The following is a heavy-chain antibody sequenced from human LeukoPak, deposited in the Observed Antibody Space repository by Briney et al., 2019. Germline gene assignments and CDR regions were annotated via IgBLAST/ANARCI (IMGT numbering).Heavy chain of an antibody. CDR3: ARDPRALDPNDAFNI. CDR1: GGSISSSSYY. V-gene: IGHV4-39*07. Sequence: PSETLSLTCTVSGGSISSSSYYWGWIRQPPGKGLEWIGSIYYSGSTYYNPSLKSRVTISVDTSKNQFSLKLSSVTAADTAVYYCARDPRALDPNDAFNIWGQGTMVTVSS. CDR2: IYYSGST. J-gene: IGHJ3*02. D-gene: IGHD1-1*01.